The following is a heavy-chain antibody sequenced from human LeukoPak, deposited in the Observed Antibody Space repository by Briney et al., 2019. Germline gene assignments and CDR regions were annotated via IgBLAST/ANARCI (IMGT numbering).Heavy chain of an antibody. CDR3: ARHFGVSSSWSPTYWYFDL. CDR2: IYYSGST. Sequence: PSKTLSLTCSVSGDSVNNYYWSWIRQPPGKGLEWIGYIYYSGSTNYNPSLKSRVTISVDTSKNQFSLKLSSVTAADTAVYYCARHFGVSSSWSPTYWYFDLWGRGTLVTVSS. J-gene: IGHJ2*01. D-gene: IGHD6-13*01. V-gene: IGHV4-59*08. CDR1: GDSVNNYY.